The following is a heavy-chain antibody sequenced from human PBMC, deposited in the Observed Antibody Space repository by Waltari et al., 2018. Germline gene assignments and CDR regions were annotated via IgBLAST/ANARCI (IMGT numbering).Heavy chain of an antibody. V-gene: IGHV3-72*01. D-gene: IGHD1-1*01. CDR1: GFPFSDHY. CDR3: AQLGTGH. Sequence: EAQLVESGGGLTQPGESLRLSCAASGFPFSDHYRDWARQAPGKGLEWIGRIKRRVDSYATQYAASVKGRFIISRDDSTDSLYLQMNSLKTEDTAVYYCAQLGTGHWGQGTLVTVSS. J-gene: IGHJ1*01. CDR2: IKRRVDSYAT.